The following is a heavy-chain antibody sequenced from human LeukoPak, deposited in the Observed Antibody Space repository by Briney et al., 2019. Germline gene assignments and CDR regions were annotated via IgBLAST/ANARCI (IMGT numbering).Heavy chain of an antibody. D-gene: IGHD6-13*01. V-gene: IGHV3-21*01. Sequence: GGSLRLSCVASGFTFSGYSMNWVRQAPGKGLEWVSSISSGSYIYYADSVKGRFTISRDNAKNSLYLQMNSLRAEDTAVFYCARAIAAGGVDYWGQGTLVTVSS. CDR2: ISSGSYI. J-gene: IGHJ4*02. CDR3: ARAIAAGGVDY. CDR1: GFTFSGYS.